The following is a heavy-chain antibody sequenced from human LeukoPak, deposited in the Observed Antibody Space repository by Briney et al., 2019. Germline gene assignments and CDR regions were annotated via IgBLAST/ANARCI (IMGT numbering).Heavy chain of an antibody. CDR1: GFTLSSYA. CDR3: TTDGVGVEGATYDN. CDR2: ISVSGNT. D-gene: IGHD1-26*01. V-gene: IGHV3-23*01. J-gene: IGHJ4*02. Sequence: GGSLRLSCAASGFTLSSYAMSWVRQGPGKGLEWVSAISVSGNTYHADSVKGRFTISRDSSKNTLYLQMNSLRAGDAAVYYCTTDGVGVEGATYDNWGQGTLVSVSS.